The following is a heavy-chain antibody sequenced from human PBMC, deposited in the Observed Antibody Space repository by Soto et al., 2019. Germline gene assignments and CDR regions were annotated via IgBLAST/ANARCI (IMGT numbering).Heavy chain of an antibody. CDR1: GGSISSSSQY. J-gene: IGHJ6*02. Sequence: PSETLALTCTVSGGSISSSSQYWGWIRQPPGKGLEWIGNIYYSGSTYYNPSLKSRVTISVDTSKNQFSLKLSSVTAADTSVYYCARLRITMVRGVVGYYYGMDVWGQGTTVTVSS. V-gene: IGHV4-39*01. CDR3: ARLRITMVRGVVGYYYGMDV. CDR2: IYYSGST. D-gene: IGHD3-10*01.